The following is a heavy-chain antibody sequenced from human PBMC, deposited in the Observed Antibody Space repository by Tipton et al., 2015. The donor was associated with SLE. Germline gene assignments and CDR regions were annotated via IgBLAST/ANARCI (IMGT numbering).Heavy chain of an antibody. CDR2: ISYDGSNK. D-gene: IGHD4-17*01. CDR1: GFTFSSYA. V-gene: IGHV3-30*04. Sequence: SLRLSCAASGFTFSSYAMHWVRQAPGKGLEWVAVISYDGSNKYYADSVKGRFTISRDNSKNTLYLQMNSLRAEDTAVYYCAPVLTGYYGMDVWGRGTLVTISS. J-gene: IGHJ2*01. CDR3: APVLTGYYGMDV.